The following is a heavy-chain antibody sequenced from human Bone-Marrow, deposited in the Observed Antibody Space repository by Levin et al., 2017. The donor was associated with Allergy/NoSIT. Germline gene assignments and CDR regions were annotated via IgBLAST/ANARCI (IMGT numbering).Heavy chain of an antibody. J-gene: IGHJ3*01. CDR3: ATRRCSGGSCNIKSAYEVFDV. CDR1: GVTVARAW. CDR2: ITTTFEGGRT. Sequence: MSGGSLRLSCGDSGVTVARAWMTWVRLSPRKGLEWVGRITTTFEGGRTDYSAAVMGRFLISRDSSEKTLYLHMTNLRIEDTGVYYCATRRCSGGSCNIKSAYEVFDVWGQGTPVTVSS. D-gene: IGHD3-22*01. V-gene: IGHV3-15*05.